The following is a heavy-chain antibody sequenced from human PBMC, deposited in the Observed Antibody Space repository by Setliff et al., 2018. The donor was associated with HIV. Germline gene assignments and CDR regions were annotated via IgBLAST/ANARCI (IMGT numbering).Heavy chain of an antibody. CDR2: IHTSGRT. CDR3: SRGTGAQFGYYFDY. Sequence: PSETLSLTCAVSSESIVSYYWNWIRQPPGRGLEWIGYIHTSGRTKYNPSLKSRLTILVDTSKKQFSLRLTSVTAADTAVYYCSRGTGAQFGYYFDYWGQGTLVTVSS. D-gene: IGHD3-10*01. CDR1: SESIVSYY. V-gene: IGHV4-4*08. J-gene: IGHJ4*02.